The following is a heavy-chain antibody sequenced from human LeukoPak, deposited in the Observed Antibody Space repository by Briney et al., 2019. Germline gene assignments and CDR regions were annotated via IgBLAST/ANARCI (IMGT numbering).Heavy chain of an antibody. CDR2: MNSNSGNT. D-gene: IGHD5-18*01. CDR1: GYTFTSYD. J-gene: IGHJ1*01. V-gene: IGHV1-8*01. Sequence: ASVTVSCKASGYTFTSYDINWVRQAPGQGLEWMGWMNSNSGNTGYAQKFQARVTFTRITSMSTAYMELRSLRSEDTAVYYCARGERGYRYGFEYFQKWGQGTLVTVSS. CDR3: ARGERGYRYGFEYFQK.